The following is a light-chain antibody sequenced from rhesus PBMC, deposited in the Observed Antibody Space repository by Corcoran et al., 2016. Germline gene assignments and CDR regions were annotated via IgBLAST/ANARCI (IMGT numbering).Light chain of an antibody. V-gene: IGKV1-28*01. Sequence: DIQMTQSPSSLSASVGDTVTITCRASQGISSYLNWFQQKPGKAPKLLIYAASSLESGVPSRFSGSGSGKEFTLTISSLQPEDFAGYYCLQHNSYPLTFGGGTKVELK. CDR1: QGISSY. CDR3: LQHNSYPLT. J-gene: IGKJ4*01. CDR2: AAS.